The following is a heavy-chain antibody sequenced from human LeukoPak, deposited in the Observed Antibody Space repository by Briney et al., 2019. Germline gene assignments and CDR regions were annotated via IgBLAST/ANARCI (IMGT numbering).Heavy chain of an antibody. V-gene: IGHV1-8*02. CDR3: ARTLHGIAAARIKPYYFDY. J-gene: IGHJ4*02. CDR1: GGTFSSYA. CDR2: MNPNSGNT. Sequence: ASVKVSCKASGGTFSSYAISWVRQATGQGLEWMGWMNPNSGNTGYAQKFQGRVIMTRNTSISTAYMELSSLRSEDTAVYYCARTLHGIAAARIKPYYFDYWGQGTLVTVSS. D-gene: IGHD6-13*01.